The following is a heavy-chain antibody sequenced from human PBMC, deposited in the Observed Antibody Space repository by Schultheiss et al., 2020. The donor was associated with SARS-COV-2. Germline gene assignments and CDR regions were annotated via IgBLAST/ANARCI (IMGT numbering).Heavy chain of an antibody. Sequence: GGSLRLSCAASGFTVSSNYMSWVRQAPGKGLEWVSVIYSGGSTYYADSVKGRFTISRDNSKNTPYLQMNSLRAEDTAVYFCARDGVKSYGMDVWGQGTTVTVSS. CDR1: GFTVSSNY. V-gene: IGHV3-53*05. CDR2: IYSGGST. D-gene: IGHD3-10*01. CDR3: ARDGVKSYGMDV. J-gene: IGHJ6*02.